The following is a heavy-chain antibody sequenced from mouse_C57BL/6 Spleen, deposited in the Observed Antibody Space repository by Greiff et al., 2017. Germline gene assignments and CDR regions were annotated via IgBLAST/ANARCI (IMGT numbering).Heavy chain of an antibody. CDR3: ARADYYGSSYVPYWYFDV. D-gene: IGHD1-1*01. CDR1: GYTFTSYW. CDR2: IDPNSGGT. V-gene: IGHV1-72*01. Sequence: QVQLQQPGAELVKPGASVKLSCKASGYTFTSYWMHWVKQRPGRGLEWIGWIDPNSGGTKYNEKFKSKATLTVDKPSSTAYMQLSSLTSEDSAVYYCARADYYGSSYVPYWYFDVWGTGTTVTVSS. J-gene: IGHJ1*03.